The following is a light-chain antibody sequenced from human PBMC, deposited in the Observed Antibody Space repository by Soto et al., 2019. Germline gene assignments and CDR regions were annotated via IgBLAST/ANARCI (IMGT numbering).Light chain of an antibody. CDR1: QYMTRTY. Sequence: EIVLTQSPGTLSLSPGERATLSCRASQYMTRTYIAWYQQKPGQDPRLLIYAASNMATGIPDKFSGSGSGTDYSLTSNRLEPEDAAVYYCHQYDKAPQTFGQGTKVEIK. J-gene: IGKJ2*01. CDR2: AAS. CDR3: HQYDKAPQT. V-gene: IGKV3-20*01.